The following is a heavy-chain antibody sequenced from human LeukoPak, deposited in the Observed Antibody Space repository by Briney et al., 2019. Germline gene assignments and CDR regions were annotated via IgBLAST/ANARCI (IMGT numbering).Heavy chain of an antibody. CDR3: ARDSELIPDHDY. CDR2: ISTSGNII. V-gene: IGHV3-11*04. D-gene: IGHD2-2*02. J-gene: IGHJ4*02. Sequence: GGSLRLSCAASGFTFSDYQMSWIRQAPGKGLDWVSHISTSGNIIYYADSVKGRFTVSRDNAKNSLYLQMNDLSAEDTAVYYCARDSELIPDHDYWGRGTLVTVSS. CDR1: GFTFSDYQ.